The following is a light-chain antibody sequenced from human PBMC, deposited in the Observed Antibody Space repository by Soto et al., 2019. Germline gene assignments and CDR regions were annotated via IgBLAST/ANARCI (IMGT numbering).Light chain of an antibody. V-gene: IGLV2-14*02. J-gene: IGLJ3*02. CDR3: NSYTSSSTWV. CDR2: EGS. Sequence: QSVLTQPASVSGSPGQSITISCTGTSSDVGTYNLVSWYQQHPGKAPKLMIYEGSKRPSGVSNRFSGSKSGNTASLTISGLQAEDEADYYCNSYTSSSTWVFGGGTKVTV. CDR1: SSDVGTYNL.